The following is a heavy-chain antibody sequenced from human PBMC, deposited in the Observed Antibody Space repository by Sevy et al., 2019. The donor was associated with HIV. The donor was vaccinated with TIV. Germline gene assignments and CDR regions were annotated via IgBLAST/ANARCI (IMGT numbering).Heavy chain of an antibody. CDR2: FHYSGIT. CDR1: GVSISSCDYY. V-gene: IGHV4-30-4*01. CDR3: DRDRISLLRGFDF. Sequence: SETMSLTCTVSGVSISSCDYYWSWLRQPPGKGLEWIGYFHYSGITYHNPSLKSRVAISADTSKNPFSLKLSSVTAAETAVYYCDRDRISLLRGFDFWGRGTLVTVSS. J-gene: IGHJ4*02. D-gene: IGHD3-3*02.